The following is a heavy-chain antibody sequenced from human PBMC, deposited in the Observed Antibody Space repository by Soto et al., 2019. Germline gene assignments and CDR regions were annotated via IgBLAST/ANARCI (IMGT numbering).Heavy chain of an antibody. Sequence: PGGSLSLSCAASGFTFSTCSMSWVRQAPGKGLEWVSTIDNSGGITYYADSVKGRFTISRDNAKNSLYLQMNSLRAEDTAVYYCAKAESGSYSIDSWGQGT. CDR2: IDNSGGIT. D-gene: IGHD1-26*01. CDR3: AKAESGSYSIDS. CDR1: GFTFSTCS. J-gene: IGHJ4*02. V-gene: IGHV3-23*05.